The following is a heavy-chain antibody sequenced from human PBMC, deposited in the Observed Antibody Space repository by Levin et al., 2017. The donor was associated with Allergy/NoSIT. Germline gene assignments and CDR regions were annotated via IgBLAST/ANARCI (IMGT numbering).Heavy chain of an antibody. CDR2: ISGSGGST. V-gene: IGHV3-23*01. J-gene: IGHJ4*02. Sequence: LSLTCAASGFTFSSYAMTWVRQAPGKGLEWVSTISGSGGSTYYADSVKGRFTISRDNSKNTLYLQMNSLRAEDTAVYYCAGGVSSSSLYFDYWGQGTLVTVSS. D-gene: IGHD6-6*01. CDR1: GFTFSSYA. CDR3: AGGVSSSSLYFDY.